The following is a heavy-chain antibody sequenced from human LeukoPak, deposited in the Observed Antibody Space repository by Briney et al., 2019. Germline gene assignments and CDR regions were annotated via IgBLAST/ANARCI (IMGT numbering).Heavy chain of an antibody. Sequence: SETLSLTCTVSGGSFSSDDYYWSWIRQPPGKGLEWIGYIYHSGSAYYNPSLKSRVTISVDRSKNQFSLKLSSVTAADTAVYYCARGLVAVAVDYWGQGTLVTVSS. J-gene: IGHJ4*02. CDR2: IYHSGSA. CDR1: GGSFSSDDYY. CDR3: ARGLVAVAVDY. V-gene: IGHV4-30-2*01. D-gene: IGHD6-19*01.